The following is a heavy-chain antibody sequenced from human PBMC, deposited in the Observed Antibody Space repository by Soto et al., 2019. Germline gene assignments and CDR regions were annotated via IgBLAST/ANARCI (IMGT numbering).Heavy chain of an antibody. V-gene: IGHV1-69*13. D-gene: IGHD3-22*01. CDR3: ARGKEGHYYDSSGYYSY. CDR1: GGTFSSYA. Sequence: GASVKVSCKASGGTFSSYAISWVRQAPGQGLVWMGGIIPIFGTANYAQKFQGRVTITADESTSTAYMELSSLRSEDTAVYYCARGKEGHYYDSSGYYSYWGQGTLVTVSS. J-gene: IGHJ4*02. CDR2: IIPIFGTA.